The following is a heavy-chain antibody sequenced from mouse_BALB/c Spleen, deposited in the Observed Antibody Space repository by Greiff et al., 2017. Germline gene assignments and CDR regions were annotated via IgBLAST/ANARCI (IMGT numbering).Heavy chain of an antibody. CDR1: GYTFTSYW. CDR3: ARGEFYYYGSSYYAMDY. CDR2: IYPGDGDT. V-gene: IGHV1-87*01. J-gene: IGHJ4*01. Sequence: QVQLQQSGAELARPGASVKLSCKASGYTFTSYWMPWVKQRPGQGLEWIGAIYPGDGDTRYTQKFKGKATLTADKSSSTAYMQLSSLASEDSAVYYCARGEFYYYGSSYYAMDYWGQGTSVTVSS. D-gene: IGHD1-1*01.